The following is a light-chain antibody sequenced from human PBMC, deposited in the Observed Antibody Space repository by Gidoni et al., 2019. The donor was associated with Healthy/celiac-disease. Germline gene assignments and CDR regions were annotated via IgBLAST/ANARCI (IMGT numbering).Light chain of an antibody. CDR1: QSVRSN. V-gene: IGKV3-11*01. CDR3: QQRSNWPPLT. Sequence: IVLTQSPATLSLYPGYRATLSCRASQSVRSNVAWYQQKPGQAPSLLIYDASNRATVIPARFSGRWSGTDFTLTISSLEPEDFAVYYCQQRSNWPPLTFGGXTKVEIK. CDR2: DAS. J-gene: IGKJ4*01.